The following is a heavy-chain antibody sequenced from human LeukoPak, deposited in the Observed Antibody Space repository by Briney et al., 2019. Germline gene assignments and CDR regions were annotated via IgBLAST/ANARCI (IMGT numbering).Heavy chain of an antibody. CDR3: AASMGYSYGPTPDY. D-gene: IGHD5-18*01. J-gene: IGHJ4*02. CDR1: GFTFTSSA. V-gene: IGHV1-58*02. Sequence: SVKVSCKASGFTFTSSAMQWVRQARGQRLEWIGWIVVGSGNTNYAQKFQERVTITRDMSTSTAYMELSSPRSEDTAVYYCAASMGYSYGPTPDYWGQGTLVTVSS. CDR2: IVVGSGNT.